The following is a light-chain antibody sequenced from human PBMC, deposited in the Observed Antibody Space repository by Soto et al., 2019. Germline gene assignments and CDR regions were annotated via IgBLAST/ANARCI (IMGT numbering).Light chain of an antibody. CDR2: DRS. CDR3: QQRSYWTWT. V-gene: IGKV3-11*01. CDR1: QSLTS. Sequence: EIVFTQSPATLSWSPGERATLSCRASQSLTSLAWYQPTPGQAPSPLIYDRSIRATGIPARFSDSGSGTEFTLTISSLEPEDFAVYYCQQRSYWTWTFGQGTKVDI. J-gene: IGKJ1*01.